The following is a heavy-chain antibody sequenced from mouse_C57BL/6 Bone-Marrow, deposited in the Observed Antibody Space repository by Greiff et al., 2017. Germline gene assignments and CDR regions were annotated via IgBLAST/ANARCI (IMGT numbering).Heavy chain of an antibody. J-gene: IGHJ1*03. CDR1: GYAFSSSW. D-gene: IGHD1-1*01. Sequence: VKLMESGPELVKPGASVKISCKASGYAFSSSWMNWVKQRPGKGLEWIGRIYPGDGDTNYNGKFKGKATLTADKSSSTAYMQLSSLTSEDSAVYFCASHVYYYGSSYWYFDVWGTGTTVTVSS. CDR3: ASHVYYYGSSYWYFDV. CDR2: IYPGDGDT. V-gene: IGHV1-82*01.